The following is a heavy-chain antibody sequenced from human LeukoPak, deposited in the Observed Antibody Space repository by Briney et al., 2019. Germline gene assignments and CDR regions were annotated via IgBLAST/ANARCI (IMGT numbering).Heavy chain of an antibody. D-gene: IGHD3-22*01. CDR1: GGSFSGYY. J-gene: IGHJ4*02. CDR2: IYSGGST. Sequence: ETLSLTCAVYGGSFSGYYMSWVRQAPGKGLEWVSVIYSGGSTYYADSVKGRFTISRDNSKNTLYLQMNSLRAEDTAVYYCARDYPYYYDGSGYYSFDYWGQGTLVTVSS. V-gene: IGHV3-66*01. CDR3: ARDYPYYYDGSGYYSFDY.